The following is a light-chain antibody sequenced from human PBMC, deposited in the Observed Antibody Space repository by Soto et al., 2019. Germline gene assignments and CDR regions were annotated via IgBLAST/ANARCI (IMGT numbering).Light chain of an antibody. CDR1: SSNIGINT. J-gene: IGLJ1*01. V-gene: IGLV1-44*01. CDR2: GNS. CDR3: QSYDSSLNGRV. Sequence: QSVLTQPPSASGTPGQRVTISCSGSSSNIGINTVNWYQQLPGTAPKLLIYGNSNRPSGVPDRFSGSKSGTSASLAITGFQAEDEADYYCQSYDSSLNGRVFGTGTKVTVL.